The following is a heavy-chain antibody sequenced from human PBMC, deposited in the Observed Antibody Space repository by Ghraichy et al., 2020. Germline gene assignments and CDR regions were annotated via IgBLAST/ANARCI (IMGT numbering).Heavy chain of an antibody. D-gene: IGHD1-26*01. J-gene: IGHJ4*02. CDR1: GFTFSSYW. Sequence: GGSLRLSCAASGFTFSSYWMYWVRQAPGKGLVWVSRMNTDGSPTNYADSVKGRFTISRDNAKNTLYLQMNSLRVDDTAVYYCARAGSYRFDYWGQGTLVTVSS. V-gene: IGHV3-74*01. CDR2: MNTDGSPT. CDR3: ARAGSYRFDY.